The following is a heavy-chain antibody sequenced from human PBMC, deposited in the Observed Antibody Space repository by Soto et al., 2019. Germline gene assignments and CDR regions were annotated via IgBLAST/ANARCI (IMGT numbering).Heavy chain of an antibody. CDR2: IYHSGST. Sequence: PSETLSLTCAVSGDSISNSKWWSWFRQPPGKGLEYIGEIYHSGSTYYNPSLKSRVTISVDKSKNPFSLKLSSVTAADTAVYYCARAGYYYDSSGYYIDYWGQGTLVTVSS. V-gene: IGHV4-4*02. CDR1: GDSISNSKW. CDR3: ARAGYYYDSSGYYIDY. J-gene: IGHJ4*02. D-gene: IGHD3-22*01.